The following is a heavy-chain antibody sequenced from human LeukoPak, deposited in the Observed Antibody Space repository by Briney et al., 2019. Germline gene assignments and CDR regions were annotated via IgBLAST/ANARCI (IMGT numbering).Heavy chain of an antibody. Sequence: GGFLRLSCAASGYNFITYEIIWVRQAPGKGLEWVSYICGRGTTKYYADSVKGRFTISRDNAENSLYLQMNDLRAEDTAVYYCARELYYYGSGNFVPGLPDYWGQGTLVTVSS. D-gene: IGHD3-10*01. V-gene: IGHV3-48*03. CDR2: ICGRGTTK. J-gene: IGHJ4*02. CDR3: ARELYYYGSGNFVPGLPDY. CDR1: GYNFITYE.